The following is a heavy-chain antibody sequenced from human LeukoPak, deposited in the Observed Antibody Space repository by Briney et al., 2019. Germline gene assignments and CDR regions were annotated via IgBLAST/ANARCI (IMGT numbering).Heavy chain of an antibody. D-gene: IGHD6-6*01. CDR3: AAVVGSSSYYYGMDV. Sequence: SVKVSCKASGFTFTSSAVQWVRQARGQRLEWIGWIVVGSGNTNYAQKFQERVTITRDMSTSTAYMELSSLRSEDTAVYYCAAVVGSSSYYYGMDVWGQGTTVTVSS. J-gene: IGHJ6*02. CDR1: GFTFTSSA. V-gene: IGHV1-58*01. CDR2: IVVGSGNT.